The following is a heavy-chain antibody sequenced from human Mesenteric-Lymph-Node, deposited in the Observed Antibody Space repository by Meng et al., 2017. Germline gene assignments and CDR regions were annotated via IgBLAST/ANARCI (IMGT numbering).Heavy chain of an antibody. CDR2: TSHSGST. V-gene: IGHV4-4*02. CDR1: GGSISSSDW. D-gene: IGHD3-22*01. J-gene: IGHJ4*02. CDR3: ASSDYYRSDY. Sequence: QVQLQGSGPGLVKPSETRSLTGAGSGGSISSSDWWSWVRQPPGKGLEWIGETSHSGSTNYSPSLKSRVTISLDKSKNQLSLKLNSVTAADTAVYYCASSDYYRSDYWGQGTLVTVSS.